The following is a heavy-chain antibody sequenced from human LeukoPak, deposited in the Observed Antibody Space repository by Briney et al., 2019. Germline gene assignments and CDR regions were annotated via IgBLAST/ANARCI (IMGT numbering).Heavy chain of an antibody. CDR1: GFTFSSYA. V-gene: IGHV3-23*01. J-gene: IGHJ3*02. D-gene: IGHD3-22*01. CDR2: ISGSGGST. Sequence: GGSLRLSCAASGFTFSSYAMSWVRQAPGKGLEWVSAISGSGGSTYYADSVKGRFTISRDNSKNTLYLQMNSLRAEDTAVYYCAKGVSDSSGYYYGGSDAFDIWGQGTMVTASS. CDR3: AKGVSDSSGYYYGGSDAFDI.